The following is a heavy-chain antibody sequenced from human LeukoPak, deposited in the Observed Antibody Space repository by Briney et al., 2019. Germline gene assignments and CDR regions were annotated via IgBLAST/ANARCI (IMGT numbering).Heavy chain of an antibody. D-gene: IGHD2-2*01. Sequence: ASVKVSCKASGGTFSSYAISWVRQAPGQGLEWMGGIIPIFGTANYAQKFQGRVTITTDESTSTAYMELSSLRSEDTAVYSCARDQAISCSSTSCHYYYYMDVWGKGTTVTVSS. V-gene: IGHV1-69*05. CDR3: ARDQAISCSSTSCHYYYYMDV. CDR1: GGTFSSYA. J-gene: IGHJ6*03. CDR2: IIPIFGTA.